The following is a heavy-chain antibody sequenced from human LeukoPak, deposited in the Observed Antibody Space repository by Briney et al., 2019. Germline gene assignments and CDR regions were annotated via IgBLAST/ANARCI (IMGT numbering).Heavy chain of an antibody. D-gene: IGHD2-2*01. CDR1: GFTFSSYC. J-gene: IGHJ4*02. CDR2: ISYDGSNK. CDR3: AKDRVIYCSSPSCYFDN. Sequence: GRSLRLSCAASGFTFSSYCMHWVRQAPGKGLEWVAVISYDGSNKYYADSVKGRFTISRDNSKNTLYLQMNSLRAEDTAVYYCAKDRVIYCSSPSCYFDNWGQGTLVTVSS. V-gene: IGHV3-30*18.